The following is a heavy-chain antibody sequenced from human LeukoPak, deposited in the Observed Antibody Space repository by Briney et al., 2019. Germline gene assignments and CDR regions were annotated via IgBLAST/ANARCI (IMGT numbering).Heavy chain of an antibody. D-gene: IGHD4-17*01. Sequence: GESLKISCKASGYTFTNYWIDWVRQMPGKGLEWMGVIYPGDSDTRYSPSFQGQVTISADKSISTAYLQWSSLKASDTAMYYCARSTGDYVSHWGQGTLVTVSS. J-gene: IGHJ4*02. CDR3: ARSTGDYVSH. CDR2: IYPGDSDT. V-gene: IGHV5-51*01. CDR1: GYTFTNYW.